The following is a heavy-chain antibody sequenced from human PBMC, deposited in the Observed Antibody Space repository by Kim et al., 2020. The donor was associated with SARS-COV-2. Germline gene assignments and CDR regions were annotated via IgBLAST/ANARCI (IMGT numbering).Heavy chain of an antibody. CDR3: AKRVWTGDWSEAEYFED. CDR2: INQSGSSK. V-gene: IGHV3-23*05. Sequence: GGSLRLSCAASGFTFSTYGMSWVRQAPGKGLEWVAAINQSGSSKYYADSVKGRFTISRDNSKNTLYLQMNSLRAEDTAVYYCAKRVWTGDWSEAEYFEDWGQGTLVTVSS. D-gene: IGHD3-9*01. CDR1: GFTFSTYG. J-gene: IGHJ1*01.